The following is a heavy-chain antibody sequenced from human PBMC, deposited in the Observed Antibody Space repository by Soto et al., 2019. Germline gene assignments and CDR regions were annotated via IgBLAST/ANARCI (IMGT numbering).Heavy chain of an antibody. CDR1: GFTFSSYG. V-gene: IGHV3-30*18. J-gene: IGHJ6*03. CDR3: AKDWEYCSGGSCYRYYYYYYMDV. Sequence: ESGGGVVQPGRSLRLSCAASGFTFSSYGMHWVRQAPGKGLEWVAVISYDGSNKYYADSVKGRFTISRDNSKNTLYLQMNSLRAEDTAVYYCAKDWEYCSGGSCYRYYYYYYMDVWGKGTTVTVSS. CDR2: ISYDGSNK. D-gene: IGHD2-15*01.